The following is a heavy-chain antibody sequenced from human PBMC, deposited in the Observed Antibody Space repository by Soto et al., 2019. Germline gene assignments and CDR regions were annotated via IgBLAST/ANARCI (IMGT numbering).Heavy chain of an antibody. D-gene: IGHD2-15*01. V-gene: IGHV1-69*01. CDR3: ARSYTGVPCYSPRNSYGAVDT. Sequence: HEQLEQSGAEVKEPGSSVKVSCRASGDTFNSYTFSWVRQAPGQGLEWMGGITPSLKTPSYTQNLQGRVTITADEAARIVYMDLRSLRNEDTALYYCARSYTGVPCYSPRNSYGAVDTWGQGTRVTVS. J-gene: IGHJ3*02. CDR2: ITPSLKTP. CDR1: GDTFNSYT.